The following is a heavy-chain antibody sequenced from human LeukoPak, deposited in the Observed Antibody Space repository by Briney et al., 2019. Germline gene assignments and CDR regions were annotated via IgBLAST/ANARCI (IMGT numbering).Heavy chain of an antibody. J-gene: IGHJ6*03. CDR3: ARSGVISSFYYYMDV. D-gene: IGHD2-8*01. V-gene: IGHV1-69*05. Sequence: ASVKVSCKASGGTFSSYAISWVRQAPGQGLEWMGRIIPIFGTANYAQTFQGRVTITTHESTSTAYMELSSLRSEDTAVYYCARSGVISSFYYYMDVWGKWTTVTVSS. CDR1: GGTFSSYA. CDR2: IIPIFGTA.